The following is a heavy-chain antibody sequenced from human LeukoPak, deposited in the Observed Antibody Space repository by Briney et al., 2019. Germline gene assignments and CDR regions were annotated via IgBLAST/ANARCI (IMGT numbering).Heavy chain of an antibody. CDR2: IKQDGSEK. V-gene: IGHV3-7*01. J-gene: IGHJ6*03. CDR1: GFTFSSYW. D-gene: IGHD2-8*02. CDR3: AKNRGHCVDGVCHNYYYMDV. Sequence: PGGSLRLSCAASGFTFSSYWMSWVRQAPGKGLEWVANIKQDGSEKYYVDSVKGRFTISRDNAKNSLYLQMNSLRAEDTAVYYCAKNRGHCVDGVCHNYYYMDVWGEGTTVAVSS.